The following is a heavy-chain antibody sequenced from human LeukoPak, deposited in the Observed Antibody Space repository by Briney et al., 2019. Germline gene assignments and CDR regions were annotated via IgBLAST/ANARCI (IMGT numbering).Heavy chain of an antibody. V-gene: IGHV5-51*01. CDR1: GYSFTSYW. CDR2: IYPGDSDT. Sequence: GESLKISCKGSGYSFTSYWIGWVRQMPGKGLEWMGIIYPGDSDTRYSPSFQGQVTISADKSLTTAYLQWSSLKASDTAIYYCARGGTYSYGPLEYWGQGTLVTVSS. CDR3: ARGGTYSYGPLEY. J-gene: IGHJ4*02. D-gene: IGHD5-18*01.